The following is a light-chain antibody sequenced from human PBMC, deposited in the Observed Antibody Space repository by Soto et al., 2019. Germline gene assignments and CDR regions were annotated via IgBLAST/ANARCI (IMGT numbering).Light chain of an antibody. J-gene: IGKJ5*01. CDR2: GAS. CDR1: QSVSSN. CDR3: QQHNNWPT. Sequence: EIVMTQSPATLSVSPGERATLSCRASQSVSSNLAWYQQKPGQAPRLLIYGASTRATGIPARFSGSGSGTEFTLTIRSLQPEDFAVYYCQQHNNWPTFGQGTRLEIK. V-gene: IGKV3-15*01.